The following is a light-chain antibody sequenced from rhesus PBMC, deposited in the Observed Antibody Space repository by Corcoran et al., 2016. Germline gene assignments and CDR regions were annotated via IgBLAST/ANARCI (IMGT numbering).Light chain of an antibody. Sequence: QSALTKPPSVSKSLGQSVTISCTGTSSDIGGYNDVSWYQQHPGTAPRLLIYDVSKRPSGVSDRFSGSKSGNTASLTTSGLQADDEVDYYCCSYMSGITFDVFGSGTKLTVL. CDR2: DVS. CDR1: SSDIGGYND. V-gene: IGLV2S9*01. CDR3: CSYMSGITFDV. J-gene: IGLJ6*01.